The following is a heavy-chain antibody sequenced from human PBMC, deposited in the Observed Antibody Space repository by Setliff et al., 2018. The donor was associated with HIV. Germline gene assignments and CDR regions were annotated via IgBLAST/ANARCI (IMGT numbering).Heavy chain of an antibody. CDR1: GGSITSNNYY. CDR3: ARTPKGDYGDYESVGYFDY. Sequence: PSETLSLTCTVSGGSITSNNYYWGWIRQPPGKGLEWIGRIYTSGSTNYNPSLKSRLTISVDTSKNQFSLKLSSVTAADTAVYYCARTPKGDYGDYESVGYFDYWGQGTLVTVSS. V-gene: IGHV4-39*07. D-gene: IGHD4-17*01. J-gene: IGHJ4*02. CDR2: IYTSGST.